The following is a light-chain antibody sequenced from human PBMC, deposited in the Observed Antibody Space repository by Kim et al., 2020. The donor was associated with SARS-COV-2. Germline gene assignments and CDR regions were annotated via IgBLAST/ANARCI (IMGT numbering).Light chain of an antibody. CDR1: SLRSYN. Sequence: GQTVRFTCQGDSLRSYNASWYQQKPGQAPVLVIYGKNNRPSGIPDRFSGSSSGNTASLTITGAQAEDEADYYCNSRDSSGNHLVFGGGTKLTVL. V-gene: IGLV3-19*01. J-gene: IGLJ2*01. CDR2: GKN. CDR3: NSRDSSGNHLV.